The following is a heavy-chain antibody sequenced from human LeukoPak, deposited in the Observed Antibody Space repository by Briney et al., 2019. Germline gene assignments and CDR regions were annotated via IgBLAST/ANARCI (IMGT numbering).Heavy chain of an antibody. CDR2: RWDDGNNS. V-gene: IGHV3-33*06. D-gene: IGHD3-22*01. CDR3: AKPYYDSSGYYPFDY. CDR1: GFTFRSYG. Sequence: GGSLRLSCAASGFTFRSYGMHWIRQAPGKGLEWVAARWDDGNNSYYADSVKGRFTISRDNSKNTLYLEVNSLRSEDTAVYYCAKPYYDSSGYYPFDYWGQGTLVTVSS. J-gene: IGHJ4*02.